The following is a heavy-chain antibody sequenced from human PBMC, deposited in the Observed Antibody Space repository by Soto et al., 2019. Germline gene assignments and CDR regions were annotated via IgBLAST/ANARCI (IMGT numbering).Heavy chain of an antibody. CDR2: MNPNSGNT. Sequence: ASVKVSCKASGYTFTSYGINWVRQATGQGLEWMGWMNPNSGNTGYAQKFQGRVTMTRNTSISTAYMELSSLRSEDTAVYYCARKEVIVVVPAANDAFDVWGQGTMVTVSS. J-gene: IGHJ3*01. CDR3: ARKEVIVVVPAANDAFDV. V-gene: IGHV1-8*02. CDR1: GYTFTSYG. D-gene: IGHD2-2*01.